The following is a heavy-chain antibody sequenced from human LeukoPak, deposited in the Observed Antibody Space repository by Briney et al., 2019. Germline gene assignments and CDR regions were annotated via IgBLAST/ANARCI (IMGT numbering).Heavy chain of an antibody. V-gene: IGHV3-11*06. Sequence: GGSLRLSCGASEFAFSDFYMTWIRQAPGKGLEWVSYISSSSSHTNYADSVKGRFTISRDNAKNSLYLQMNSLRAEDTAVYYCARGPYYYDISGSPRGDYWGQGTLVTVSS. CDR3: ARGPYYYDISGSPRGDY. CDR1: EFAFSDFY. D-gene: IGHD3-22*01. CDR2: ISSSSSHT. J-gene: IGHJ4*02.